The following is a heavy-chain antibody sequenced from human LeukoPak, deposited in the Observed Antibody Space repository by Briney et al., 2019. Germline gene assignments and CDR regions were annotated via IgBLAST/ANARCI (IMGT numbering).Heavy chain of an antibody. J-gene: IGHJ4*02. CDR3: ARVSDILTFFDY. D-gene: IGHD3-9*01. Sequence: PGGSLRLSCAASGFTFSSCWMSWVRQAPGKGLEWVANIKQEGSEKYYVDSVKGRFTISRDNAKNSLYLHMNSLRAEETAVYYCARVSDILTFFDYWGQGTLVTVSS. CDR1: GFTFSSCW. V-gene: IGHV3-7*03. CDR2: IKQEGSEK.